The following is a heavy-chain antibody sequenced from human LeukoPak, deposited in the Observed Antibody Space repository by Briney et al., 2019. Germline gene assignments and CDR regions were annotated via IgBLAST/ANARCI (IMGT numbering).Heavy chain of an antibody. CDR2: IYTSGST. CDR3: ARRSYYYDSSGYKKHKGFYYMDV. V-gene: IGHV4-4*09. J-gene: IGHJ6*03. D-gene: IGHD3-22*01. CDR1: GGSISSYY. Sequence: SSETLSLSCTVSGGSISSYYWSWIRPPPGKGLEWIGYIYTSGSTNYNPSLKSRVTISVDTSKNQFSLKLSSVTAADTAVYYCARRSYYYDSSGYKKHKGFYYMDVWGKGTTVTVSS.